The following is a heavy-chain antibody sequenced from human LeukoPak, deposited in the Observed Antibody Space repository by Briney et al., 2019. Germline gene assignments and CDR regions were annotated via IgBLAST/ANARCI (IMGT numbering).Heavy chain of an antibody. Sequence: ASVKLSCKASGYTFTSYGISWVRQAPGQGLEWMGWISAYNGNTNYAQTLQGRVTMTTDTSTSTTYMELNSLRSDDTAVYYCARVLVAGDCSSTSCYLFDYWGQGTLVTLPS. CDR3: ARVLVAGDCSSTSCYLFDY. V-gene: IGHV1-18*01. D-gene: IGHD2-2*01. J-gene: IGHJ4*02. CDR2: ISAYNGNT. CDR1: GYTFTSYG.